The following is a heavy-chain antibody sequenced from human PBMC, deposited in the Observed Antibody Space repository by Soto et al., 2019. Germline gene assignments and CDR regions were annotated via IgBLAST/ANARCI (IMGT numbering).Heavy chain of an antibody. CDR3: ARDRGYRSGSFGS. CDR2: IYSDGTT. D-gene: IGHD5-18*01. CDR1: GGSISSGGYS. J-gene: IGHJ5*02. Sequence: PSETLSLTCAVSGGSISSGGYSWSWIRQPAGKELEWIGRIYSDGTTNYNPSLKGRGTMSVDTSKKQISLKLTSVTAADTAMYYCARDRGYRSGSFGSWGQGVLVTVSS. V-gene: IGHV4-61*02.